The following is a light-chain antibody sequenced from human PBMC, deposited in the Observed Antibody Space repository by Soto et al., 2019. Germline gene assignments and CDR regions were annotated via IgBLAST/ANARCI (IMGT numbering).Light chain of an antibody. Sequence: QSALTQPASVSGSPGQSITISCTGTSSDVGGYNYVSWYQQHPGKVPKLMIYEVSNRPSGVSNRFSGSKSGNTASLTISGLQAEDEADYYSSSYTSSSTRVFGGGAKLTVL. V-gene: IGLV2-14*01. CDR3: SSYTSSSTRV. CDR2: EVS. J-gene: IGLJ3*02. CDR1: SSDVGGYNY.